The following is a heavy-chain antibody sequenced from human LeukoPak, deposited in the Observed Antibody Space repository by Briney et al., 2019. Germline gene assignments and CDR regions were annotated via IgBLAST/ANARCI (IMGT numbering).Heavy chain of an antibody. V-gene: IGHV3-21*01. CDR3: ARGDGSGSYVFDY. CDR1: GFTFSSYS. CDR2: ISSSSSYI. J-gene: IGHJ4*02. Sequence: GGSLRLSCAASGFTFSSYSMNWVRQAPGKGLEWVSSISSSSSYIYYADSVKGRFTISRDNAKNSLYLQMNSLRAEDTAVYYCARGDGSGSYVFDYWGQGTLVTVSS. D-gene: IGHD3-10*01.